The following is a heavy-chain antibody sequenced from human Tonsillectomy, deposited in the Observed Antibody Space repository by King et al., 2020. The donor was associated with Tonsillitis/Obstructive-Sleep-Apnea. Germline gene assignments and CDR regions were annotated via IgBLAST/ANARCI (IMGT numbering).Heavy chain of an antibody. CDR2: ISSSRIYT. V-gene: IGHV3-11*05. J-gene: IGHJ3*01. Sequence: VQLVESGGALVKPGGSLRLSCAASGFIFSDYYMNWIRPAPGKGLEWVSYISSSRIYTNYADSVKGRFTISRDNADKSLYLQMNSLRADDTAVYYCARALGGSSSGSGQDAFDLWGQGTLVTVSS. D-gene: IGHD6-6*01. CDR1: GFIFSDYY. CDR3: ARALGGSSSGSGQDAFDL.